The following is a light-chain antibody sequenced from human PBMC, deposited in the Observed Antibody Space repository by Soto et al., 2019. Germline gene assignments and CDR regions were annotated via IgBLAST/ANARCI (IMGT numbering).Light chain of an antibody. J-gene: IGKJ1*01. V-gene: IGKV2D-29*01. CDR1: QSLLQSDGKTS. CDR2: EVS. CDR3: NQSIHHPQT. Sequence: DIVMPQTPLSLSVTPGQPASISCKSSQSLLQSDGKTSLYWYLQKPGQPPQLLIYEVSNRVSGVPDRFSGSGSGTDVTLKIRGVEAVDVGVYYYNQSIHHPQTFGQGTKVEIK.